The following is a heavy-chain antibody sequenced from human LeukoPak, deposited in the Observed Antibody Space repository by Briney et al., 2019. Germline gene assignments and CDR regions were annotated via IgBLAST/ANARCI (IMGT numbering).Heavy chain of an antibody. CDR1: GYTFTSYD. V-gene: IGHV1-8*01. D-gene: IGHD3-9*01. CDR2: MNPNSGNT. CDR3: ARDRSYYDILTGYFSVGKKNSYYYYGMDV. J-gene: IGHJ6*02. Sequence: ASVKVSCKASGYTFTSYDINWVRQATGQGLEWMGWMNPNSGNTGYAQKFQGRVTMTTDTSTSTAYMELRSLRSDDTAVYYCARDRSYYDILTGYFSVGKKNSYYYYGMDVWGQGTTVTVSS.